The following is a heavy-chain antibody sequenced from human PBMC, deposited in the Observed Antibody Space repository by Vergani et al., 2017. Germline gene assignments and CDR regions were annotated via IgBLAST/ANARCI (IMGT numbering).Heavy chain of an antibody. CDR3: ARYESPIAVAGNDAFDI. Sequence: QVQLVQSGAEVKKPGSSVKVSCKASGGTFSSYAISWVRQAPGQGLEWMGGIIPIFGTANYAQKFQGRVTITADKSTSTAYMELSSLRSEDTAVYYCARYESPIAVAGNDAFDIWGQGTMVTVSS. J-gene: IGHJ3*02. D-gene: IGHD6-19*01. V-gene: IGHV1-69*06. CDR2: IIPIFGTA. CDR1: GGTFSSYA.